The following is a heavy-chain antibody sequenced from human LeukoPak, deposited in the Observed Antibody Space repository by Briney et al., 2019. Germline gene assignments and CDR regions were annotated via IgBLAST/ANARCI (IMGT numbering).Heavy chain of an antibody. J-gene: IGHJ4*02. CDR1: GGSFSGYY. Sequence: SETLSLTCAVYGGSFSGYYWSWIRQPPGKGLEWIGEINHSGSTNYNPSLKSRVTISVDTSKNQFSLKLSSVTAADTAVYYCASRIVGEGSVVWGQGTLVTVSS. D-gene: IGHD1-26*01. V-gene: IGHV4-34*01. CDR3: ASRIVGEGSVV. CDR2: INHSGST.